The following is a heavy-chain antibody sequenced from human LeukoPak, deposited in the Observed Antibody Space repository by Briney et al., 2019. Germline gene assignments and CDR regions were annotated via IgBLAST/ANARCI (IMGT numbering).Heavy chain of an antibody. CDR3: ARGNSGSYSQDWFDP. Sequence: ASVKVSCKASGYTFTSYGISWVRQAPGQGLEWMGWISAYNGNTNYAQKLQGRVTMTTDTSTSTAYMELRSLRSDDMALYYCARGNSGSYSQDWFDPWGQGTLVTVSS. CDR1: GYTFTSYG. J-gene: IGHJ5*02. CDR2: ISAYNGNT. D-gene: IGHD1-26*01. V-gene: IGHV1-18*03.